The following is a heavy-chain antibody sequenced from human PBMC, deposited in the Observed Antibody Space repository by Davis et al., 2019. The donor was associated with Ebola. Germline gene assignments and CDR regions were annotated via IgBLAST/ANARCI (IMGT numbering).Heavy chain of an antibody. Sequence: MPSETLSLTCAVSGGSISSSNWWSWVRQPPGKGLEWIGEIYHSGSTNYNPSLKSRVTISVDKSKNQFSLKLSSVTAADTAVYYCARRQTYYDFWSGYYHYYYGMDVWGQGTTVTVSS. CDR3: ARRQTYYDFWSGYYHYYYGMDV. CDR1: GGSISSSNW. D-gene: IGHD3-3*01. V-gene: IGHV4-4*02. CDR2: IYHSGST. J-gene: IGHJ6*02.